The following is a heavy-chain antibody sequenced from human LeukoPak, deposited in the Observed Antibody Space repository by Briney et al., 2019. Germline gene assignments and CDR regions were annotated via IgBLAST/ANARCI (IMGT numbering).Heavy chain of an antibody. CDR3: ARGGDYVEDAFDI. CDR1: GDSISSSSFF. V-gene: IGHV4-39*07. D-gene: IGHD4-17*01. J-gene: IGHJ3*02. Sequence: SETMSLTCTVSGDSISSSSFFWGWIRQPPGKGLEWIGAVYSENTYYNPSLKSRVTISVDTSKNQFSLKLSSVTAADTAVYYCARGGDYVEDAFDIWGQGTMVTVSS. CDR2: VYSENT.